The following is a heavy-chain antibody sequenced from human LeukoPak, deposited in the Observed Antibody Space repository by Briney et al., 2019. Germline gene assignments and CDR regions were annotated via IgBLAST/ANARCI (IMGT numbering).Heavy chain of an antibody. J-gene: IGHJ5*02. V-gene: IGHV1-2*02. CDR2: INPHSGCS. Sequence: ASVKVSCKASVYTFTEYLIHWVRQAPGRGREGMGWINPHSGCSSYAQKFQGRITLTRETSTSTAYMELHRLRSNDTAVYFCARDFLRIYHYDGFVYSINWFDPWGQGTLVTVSS. CDR1: VYTFTEYL. CDR3: ARDFLRIYHYDGFVYSINWFDP. D-gene: IGHD3-22*01.